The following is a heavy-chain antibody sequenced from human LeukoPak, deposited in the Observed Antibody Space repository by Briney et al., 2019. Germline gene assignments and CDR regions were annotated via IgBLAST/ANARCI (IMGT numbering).Heavy chain of an antibody. CDR1: GGSISSYY. D-gene: IGHD3-16*02. Sequence: PSETLSLTCTVSGGSISSYYWSWIRQPPGKGLEWIGYIYYSGSTNYNPSLKSRVTISVDTSKNQFSLKLSSVTAADTAVYYCARAPLGELSFDYWGQGTLVTVSS. CDR2: IYYSGST. CDR3: ARAPLGELSFDY. V-gene: IGHV4-59*08. J-gene: IGHJ4*02.